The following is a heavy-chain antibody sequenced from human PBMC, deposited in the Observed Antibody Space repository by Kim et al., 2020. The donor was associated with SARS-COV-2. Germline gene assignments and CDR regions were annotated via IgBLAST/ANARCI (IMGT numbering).Heavy chain of an antibody. V-gene: IGHV5-51*01. CDR3: ARRGQWLVLSPPDY. Sequence: SPSFQGQVTISADKSISTAYLQWSSLKASDTAMYYCARRGQWLVLSPPDYWGQGTLVTVSS. D-gene: IGHD6-19*01. J-gene: IGHJ4*02.